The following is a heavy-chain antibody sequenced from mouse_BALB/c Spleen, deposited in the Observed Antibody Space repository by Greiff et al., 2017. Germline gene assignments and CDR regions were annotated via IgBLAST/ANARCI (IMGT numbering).Heavy chain of an antibody. J-gene: IGHJ3*01. CDR1: GYTFTSYW. CDR2: IDPSDSET. D-gene: IGHD2-4*01. CDR3: ARGRMITTWENWFAY. V-gene: IGHV1-69*02. Sequence: QVQLQQPGAELVKPGAPVKLSCKASGYTFTSYWMNWVKQRPGRGLEWIGRIDPSDSETHYNQKFKDKATLTVDKSSSTAYIQLSSLTSEDSAVYYCARGRMITTWENWFAYWGQGTLVTVSA.